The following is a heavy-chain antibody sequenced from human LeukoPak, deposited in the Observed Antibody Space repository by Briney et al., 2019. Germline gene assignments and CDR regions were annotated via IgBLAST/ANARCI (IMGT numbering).Heavy chain of an antibody. CDR2: IYSSGST. D-gene: IGHD2-2*01. V-gene: IGHV4-4*09. J-gene: IGHJ4*02. Sequence: SETLSLTCTVSGGSISSYHWNWIRQPPGKGLEWIGYIYSSGSTNYNPSLKGRVTISVDTSKEQFSLRLSSVTAADTALYYCARTYSTSSTFDSWGQGTLVTVSS. CDR3: ARTYSTSSTFDS. CDR1: GGSISSYH.